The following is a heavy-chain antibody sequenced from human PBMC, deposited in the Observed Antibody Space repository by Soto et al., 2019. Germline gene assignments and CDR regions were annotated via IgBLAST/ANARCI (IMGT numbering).Heavy chain of an antibody. CDR1: GFIFSNHW. J-gene: IGHJ6*02. CDR3: ARGRSGMDV. V-gene: IGHV3-7*01. CDR2: IKPDGSEE. Sequence: EVQLVESGGQLVQPGGSLRLSCAASGFIFSNHWMSWVRQAPGKGLQWVAHIKPDGSEEYYVDSVKGRFTISRDNAKKAGYLQMNSLRAEDMAVYYCARGRSGMDVWGQETTVTASS.